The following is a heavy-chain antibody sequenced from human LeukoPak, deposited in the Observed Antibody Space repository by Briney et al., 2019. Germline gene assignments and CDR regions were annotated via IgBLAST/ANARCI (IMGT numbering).Heavy chain of an antibody. CDR3: ARGPARGNWFDP. CDR2: INPNSGGT. Sequence: GASVKVSCKASGYTFTGYYMHWVRQAPGQGLEWMGWINPNSGGTNYAQRSQGRVTMTRDTSITTAYMELNRLRSDDTAVYYCARGPARGNWFDPWGQGTLVTVSS. V-gene: IGHV1-2*02. J-gene: IGHJ5*02. D-gene: IGHD3-10*01. CDR1: GYTFTGYY.